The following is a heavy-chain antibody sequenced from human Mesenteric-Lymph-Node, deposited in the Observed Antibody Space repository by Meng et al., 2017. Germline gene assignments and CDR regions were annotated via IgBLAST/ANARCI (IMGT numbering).Heavy chain of an antibody. CDR1: GFTFSDYY. J-gene: IGHJ6*02. D-gene: IGHD3-22*01. CDR2: ISSSGSTI. Sequence: GGSLRLSCAASGFTFSDYYMSWIRQAPGKGLEWVSYISSSGSTIYYADSVKGRFTISRDNAKNSLYLQMNSLRAEDTALYYCARDDVFYYDSSGIYGMDVWGQGTTVTVSS. CDR3: ARDDVFYYDSSGIYGMDV. V-gene: IGHV3-11*01.